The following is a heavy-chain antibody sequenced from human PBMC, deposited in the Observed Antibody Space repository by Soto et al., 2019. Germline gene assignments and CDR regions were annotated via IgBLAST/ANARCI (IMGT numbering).Heavy chain of an antibody. V-gene: IGHV1-69*14. D-gene: IGHD2-15*01. CDR1: GDTSTPYA. J-gene: IGHJ4*02. CDR2: IIPIAGTP. Sequence: QVQLVQSGAEVKTPGSSVTVSCKASGDTSTPYAISWVRQAPGQGLEWLGGIIPIAGTPTYAQKFQGRVTISEDRSRSATSMELTRLTSEDTAVYYCAIGYCVSSSCHSLDSWGQGTPVTVSS. CDR3: AIGYCVSSSCHSLDS.